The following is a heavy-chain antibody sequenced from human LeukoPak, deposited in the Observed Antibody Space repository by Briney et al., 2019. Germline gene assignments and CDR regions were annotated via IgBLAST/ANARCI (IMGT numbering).Heavy chain of an antibody. D-gene: IGHD3-10*01. CDR2: IYYSGST. V-gene: IGHV4-39*01. Sequence: SETLSLICTVSGGSISSSSYYWGWIRQPPGKGLEWIGSIYYSGSTYYNPSLKSRVTISVDTSKNQFSLKLSSVTAADTAVYYCARLKDVLLWFGELYPPDYWGQGTLVTVSS. J-gene: IGHJ4*02. CDR3: ARLKDVLLWFGELYPPDY. CDR1: GGSISSSSYY.